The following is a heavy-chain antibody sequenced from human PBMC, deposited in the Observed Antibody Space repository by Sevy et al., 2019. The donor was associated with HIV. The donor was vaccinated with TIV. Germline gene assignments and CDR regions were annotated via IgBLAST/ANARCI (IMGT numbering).Heavy chain of an antibody. CDR1: GGSITSLY. V-gene: IGHV4-59*08. J-gene: IGHJ4*02. CDR2: IYYNGHI. CDR3: AGENAWGRGYS. D-gene: IGHD1-26*01. Sequence: SGTLSLTCTVSGGSITSLYWNWIRQPPGKGLEWIANIYYNGHINYNPSLKSRVTLSLDTSKNQFSLRLSSVTAADTAMYHCAGENAWGRGYSWGQGTLVTVSS.